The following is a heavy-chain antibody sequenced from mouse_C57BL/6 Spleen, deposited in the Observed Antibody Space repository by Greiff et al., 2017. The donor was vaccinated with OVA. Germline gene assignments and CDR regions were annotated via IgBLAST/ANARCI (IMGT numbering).Heavy chain of an antibody. CDR3: ARLYGNYPYAMDY. CDR1: GFTFSDYY. D-gene: IGHD2-10*02. Sequence: EVQGVESGGGLVQPGGSLKLSCAASGFTFSDYYMYWVRQTPEKRLEWVAYISNGGGSTYYPDTVKGRFTISRDNAKNTLYLQMSRLKSEDTAMYYCARLYGNYPYAMDYWGQGTSVTVSS. V-gene: IGHV5-12*01. CDR2: ISNGGGST. J-gene: IGHJ4*01.